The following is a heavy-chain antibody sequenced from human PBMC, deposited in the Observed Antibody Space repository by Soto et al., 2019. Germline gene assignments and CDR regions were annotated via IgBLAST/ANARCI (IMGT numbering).Heavy chain of an antibody. D-gene: IGHD3-10*02. Sequence: QVQLQESGPGLVKPSGTLSLTCAVSGGSISSSNWWSWVRQPPGKGLEWIGEIYHSGSTNYNPSHRRRVPXSXDXXKNQFSLKLSSVTAADTAVYYCATVRGGYYYAMDVWGQGTTVTVSS. CDR2: IYHSGST. V-gene: IGHV4-4*02. CDR3: ATVRGGYYYAMDV. J-gene: IGHJ6*02. CDR1: GGSISSSNW.